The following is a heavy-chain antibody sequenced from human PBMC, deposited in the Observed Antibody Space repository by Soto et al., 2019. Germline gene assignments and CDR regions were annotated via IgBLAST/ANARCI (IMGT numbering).Heavy chain of an antibody. Sequence: QVKLQESGPGLVKPSETLSLTCTVSGASVSSGSYYWSWIRQSPGKGLEWIGYIYYSGTTNYNPSFRSRVTMSVGTSMNKLLLKLNSVTAAETAVYYCARSTSTIFGVITLFFDYWGQGTLVTVSS. J-gene: IGHJ4*02. V-gene: IGHV4-61*01. CDR3: ARSTSTIFGVITLFFDY. D-gene: IGHD3-3*01. CDR2: IYYSGTT. CDR1: GASVSSGSYY.